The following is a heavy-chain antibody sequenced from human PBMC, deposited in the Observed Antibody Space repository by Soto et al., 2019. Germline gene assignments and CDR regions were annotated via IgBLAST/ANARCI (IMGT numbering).Heavy chain of an antibody. D-gene: IGHD3-10*01. CDR1: GFVFSNYA. J-gene: IGHJ4*02. CDR3: AKDRIRGDGYEDPDY. CDR2: IYAAGGSK. Sequence: GGSLRLSCAASGFVFSNYAMFWFRQAPGRGLEWVSTIYAAGGSKYYAGSVKGRFTVSRDNSRDTLFLQMDSLRVEDTAIYFCAKDRIRGDGYEDPDYWGQGTLVTVSS. V-gene: IGHV3-23*01.